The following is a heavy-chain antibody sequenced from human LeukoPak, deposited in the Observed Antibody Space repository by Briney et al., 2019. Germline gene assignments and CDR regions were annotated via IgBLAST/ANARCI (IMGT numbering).Heavy chain of an antibody. CDR3: ARRGISTPSWFDP. J-gene: IGHJ5*02. Sequence: ASVKVSCKASGGTFSSYAISWVRQAPGQGLEWMGGIIPIFGTANYAQKFQGRVTITADKSTSTAYMELSSLRSEDTAVYYCARRGISTPSWFDPWGQGTLVTVSS. CDR1: GGTFSSYA. CDR2: IIPIFGTA. D-gene: IGHD2-21*01. V-gene: IGHV1-69*06.